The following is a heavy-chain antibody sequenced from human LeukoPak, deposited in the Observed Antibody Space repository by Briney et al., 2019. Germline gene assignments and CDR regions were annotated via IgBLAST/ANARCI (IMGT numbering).Heavy chain of an antibody. CDR2: IKSKTDGGTT. CDR3: AATVVDVGAFDI. Sequence: GGSLRLSCAASGFTFSNAWMSWVRQAPGKGLEWVGRIKSKTDGGTTDYAAPVKGRFTISRDDSKNTLYLQINSLKTEDTAVYYCAATVVDVGAFDIWGQGTMVTVSS. J-gene: IGHJ3*02. D-gene: IGHD4-23*01. V-gene: IGHV3-15*01. CDR1: GFTFSNAW.